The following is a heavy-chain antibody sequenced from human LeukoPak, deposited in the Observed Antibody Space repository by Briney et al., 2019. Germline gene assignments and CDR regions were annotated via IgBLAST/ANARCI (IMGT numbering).Heavy chain of an antibody. Sequence: SETLSLTCTVSGGSISSGDYYWSWIRQPPGTGLEWLGYIYYSGSTYYNPSLKSRVTISVDTSKNQFSLKLSSVTAAGTAVYYCAREPLVVPAAISYYGMDVWGQGTTVTVSS. CDR1: GGSISSGDYY. CDR2: IYYSGST. CDR3: AREPLVVPAAISYYGMDV. V-gene: IGHV4-30-4*01. D-gene: IGHD2-2*01. J-gene: IGHJ6*02.